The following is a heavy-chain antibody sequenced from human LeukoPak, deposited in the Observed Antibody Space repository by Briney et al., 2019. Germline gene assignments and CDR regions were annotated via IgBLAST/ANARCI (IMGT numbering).Heavy chain of an antibody. Sequence: SETLSLTCTVSGGSISSTSYYWGWIRQPPGKGLEWIGNIYYSGSTYYNPSLKSRVTIFVDTSKNEFSLKLSSVTAADTAVYFCARGHSSGWYEGYSRYYFDFWGQGALVTVSS. CDR3: ARGHSSGWYEGYSRYYFDF. J-gene: IGHJ4*02. V-gene: IGHV4-39*01. CDR2: IYYSGST. CDR1: GGSISSTSYY. D-gene: IGHD6-19*01.